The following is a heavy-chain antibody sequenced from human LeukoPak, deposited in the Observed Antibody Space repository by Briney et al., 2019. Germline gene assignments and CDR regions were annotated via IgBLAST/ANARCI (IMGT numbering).Heavy chain of an antibody. V-gene: IGHV1-2*02. Sequence: ASVKVSCKASGYTFTDYFMHWVRQAPGQGLEWMGWINPNSGGTNYAQRFQGRVTMTRDTPISTVYMELSRLTSDDTAVYYCARGDGSGRYCIEYWGQGTLVAVAS. J-gene: IGHJ4*02. D-gene: IGHD3-10*01. CDR1: GYTFTDYF. CDR2: INPNSGGT. CDR3: ARGDGSGRYCIEY.